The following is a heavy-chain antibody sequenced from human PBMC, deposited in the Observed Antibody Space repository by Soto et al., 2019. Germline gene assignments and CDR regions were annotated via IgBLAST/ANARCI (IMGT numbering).Heavy chain of an antibody. Sequence: QVQLVQSGAEVKKPGASVKVSCKASGYTFTSYAMHWVRQAPGQRLEWMGWINAGNGNTKYSQKFQGRVTITRDTSASTAYMELSSLRSEDTAVYYCARVADYGGLIFAFDILGQGTMVTVSS. CDR2: INAGNGNT. D-gene: IGHD4-17*01. J-gene: IGHJ3*02. CDR1: GYTFTSYA. V-gene: IGHV1-3*01. CDR3: ARVADYGGLIFAFDI.